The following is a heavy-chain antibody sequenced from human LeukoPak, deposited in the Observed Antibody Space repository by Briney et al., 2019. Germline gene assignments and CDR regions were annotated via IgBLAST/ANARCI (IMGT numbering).Heavy chain of an antibody. D-gene: IGHD3-3*01. CDR1: GGTFSSYA. CDR2: IIPIFGTA. J-gene: IGHJ3*02. CDR3: ARGRTIFGVVTIPDAFDI. V-gene: IGHV1-69*13. Sequence: SVKVSCKASGGTFSSYAISWVRQAPGQGLEWMGGIIPIFGTANYAQKFQGRVTITADESTSTAYMELSSLRSEDMAVYYCARGRTIFGVVTIPDAFDIWGQGTMVTVSS.